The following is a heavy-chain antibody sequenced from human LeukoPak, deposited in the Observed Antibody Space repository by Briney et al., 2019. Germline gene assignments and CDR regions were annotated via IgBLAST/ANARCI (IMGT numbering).Heavy chain of an antibody. Sequence: SETLSLTCAVYGGSFSGYYWSWIRQPPGKGLEWIGEINHSGSTNYNPSLKSRVTISVDRSKNQFSLKLSSVTAADTAVYYCASTVETYCGGDCPSFDYWGQGTLVTVSS. CDR2: INHSGST. J-gene: IGHJ4*02. D-gene: IGHD2-21*02. V-gene: IGHV4-34*01. CDR3: ASTVETYCGGDCPSFDY. CDR1: GGSFSGYY.